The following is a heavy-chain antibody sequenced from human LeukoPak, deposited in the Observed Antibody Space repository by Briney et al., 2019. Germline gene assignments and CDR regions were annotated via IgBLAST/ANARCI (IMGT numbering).Heavy chain of an antibody. CDR3: AKGVTYDYYNRGYPPDS. CDR2: ISWNSGSI. CDR1: GFTFDDYA. J-gene: IGHJ4*02. D-gene: IGHD3-22*01. V-gene: IGHV3-9*01. Sequence: GGSLRLSCAASGFTFDDYAMHWVRQAPGKGLEWVSGISWNSGSIGYADSVKGRFAISRDSAKNSLYLQMNGLRTEDTALYYCAKGVTYDYYNRGYPPDSWGQGTLVIVSS.